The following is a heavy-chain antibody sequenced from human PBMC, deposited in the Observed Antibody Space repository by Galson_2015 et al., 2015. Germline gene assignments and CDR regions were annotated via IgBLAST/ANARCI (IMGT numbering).Heavy chain of an antibody. J-gene: IGHJ3*02. D-gene: IGHD2-15*01. V-gene: IGHV1-18*01. CDR1: GYTFTSYG. CDR3: AIQEAAPPFDI. Sequence: SVKVSCKASGYTFTSYGISWVRQAPGQGLEWMGWISAYNGNTNYAQKLQGRVTMTTDTSTSTAYMELSSLRSEDTAVYYCAIQEAAPPFDIWGQGTMVTVSS. CDR2: ISAYNGNT.